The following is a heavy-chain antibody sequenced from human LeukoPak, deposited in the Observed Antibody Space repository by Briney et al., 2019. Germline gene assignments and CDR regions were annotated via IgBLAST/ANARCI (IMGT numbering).Heavy chain of an antibody. CDR3: ARGPESGYYDSSGYLPDY. CDR1: GGSISSGDYY. J-gene: IGHJ4*02. CDR2: IYYSGST. V-gene: IGHV4-30-4*01. Sequence: SETLSLTCTVSGGSISSGDYYWSWIRQPPGKGLEWIGYIYYSGSTYYNPSLKSRVTISVDTSKNQFSPKLSSVTAAGTAVYYCARGPESGYYDSSGYLPDYWGQGTLATVSS. D-gene: IGHD3-22*01.